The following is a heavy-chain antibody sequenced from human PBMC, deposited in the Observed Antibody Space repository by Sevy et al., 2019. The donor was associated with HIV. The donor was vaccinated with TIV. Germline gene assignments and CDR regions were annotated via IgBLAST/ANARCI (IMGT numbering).Heavy chain of an antibody. CDR3: AKKPRGADDAFDI. Sequence: GGSLRLSCAASGFTFSSYAMSWVRQAPGKGLEWVSVISGSGGSTYYADSVKGRFTISRDNSKNTLYLQMNSLRAEDTAVYYCAKKPRGADDAFDIWGQGTMVTVSS. CDR2: ISGSGGST. V-gene: IGHV3-23*01. J-gene: IGHJ3*02. D-gene: IGHD3-10*01. CDR1: GFTFSSYA.